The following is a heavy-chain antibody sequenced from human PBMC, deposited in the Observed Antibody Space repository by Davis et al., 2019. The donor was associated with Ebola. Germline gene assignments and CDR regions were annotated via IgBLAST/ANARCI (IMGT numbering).Heavy chain of an antibody. Sequence: GGSLRLSCAASGFPFSSYSMTWVRQAPGKGLEWVSSISSDSLYTYYADSLKGRFTISRDNAKNSLYLQINSLGAEDTAVYYCARERVSCSGGSCYYSGLDVWGQGTTVTVSS. V-gene: IGHV3-21*04. CDR2: ISSDSLYT. J-gene: IGHJ6*02. CDR1: GFPFSSYS. D-gene: IGHD2-15*01. CDR3: ARERVSCSGGSCYYSGLDV.